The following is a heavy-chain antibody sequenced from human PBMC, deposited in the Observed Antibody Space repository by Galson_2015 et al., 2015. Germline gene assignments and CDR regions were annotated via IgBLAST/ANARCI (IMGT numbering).Heavy chain of an antibody. CDR1: GGSISSYY. CDR3: ASWGQQSRGAPFDI. Sequence: SETLSLTCTVSGGSISSYYWSWIRQPPGKGLEWIGYIYYSGSTNYNPSLKSRVTISVDTSKNQFSLKLSSVTAADTAVYYCASWGQQSRGAPFDIWGQGTMVTVSS. D-gene: IGHD3-16*01. CDR2: IYYSGST. V-gene: IGHV4-59*01. J-gene: IGHJ3*02.